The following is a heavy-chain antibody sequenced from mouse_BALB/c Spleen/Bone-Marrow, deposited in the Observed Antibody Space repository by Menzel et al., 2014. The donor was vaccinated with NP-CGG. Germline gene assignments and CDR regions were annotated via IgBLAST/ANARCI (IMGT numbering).Heavy chain of an antibody. Sequence: QLQQPGAELVRPGSSVKISCKASGYAFSRSWMNWVKQRPGQGLEWIGQIYPGDDDTNYSGKFKGRATLTADKSSGTAYMQLSSLTSEDSAVYFCAGSTPLAYWGHATL. J-gene: IGHJ3*01. D-gene: IGHD1-1*01. CDR1: GYAFSRSW. CDR3: AGSTPLAY. CDR2: IYPGDDDT. V-gene: IGHV1-80*01.